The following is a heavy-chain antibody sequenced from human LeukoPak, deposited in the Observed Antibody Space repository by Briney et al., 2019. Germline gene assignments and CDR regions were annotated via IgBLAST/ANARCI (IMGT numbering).Heavy chain of an antibody. CDR3: ARGLQENLAWLQAFSAFDI. D-gene: IGHD6-19*01. CDR1: GYTFTGYY. CDR2: INPNSGGT. Sequence: ASVKVSCKASGYTFTGYYMHWVRQAPGQGLEWMGWINPNSGGTNYAQKFQGRVTMTRDTSISTAYMELSRLRSDDTAVYYCARGLQENLAWLQAFSAFDIWGQGTMVTVSP. V-gene: IGHV1-2*02. J-gene: IGHJ3*02.